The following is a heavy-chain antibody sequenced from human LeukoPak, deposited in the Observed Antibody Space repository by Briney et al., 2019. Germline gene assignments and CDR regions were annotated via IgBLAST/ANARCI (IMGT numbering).Heavy chain of an antibody. D-gene: IGHD2-21*01. V-gene: IGHV3-30*18. J-gene: IGHJ6*02. CDR2: ISFDGVKT. CDR1: GFTFSSYG. Sequence: GGSLRLSCAASGFTFSSYGMHWVRQAPGKGLEWMALISFDGVKTDYADSVKGRFTISRDSSQNTLYLQMNSLRAEDTAVYYCANDCGRKKTAYDMDVWGQGTTVTVSS. CDR3: ANDCGRKKTAYDMDV.